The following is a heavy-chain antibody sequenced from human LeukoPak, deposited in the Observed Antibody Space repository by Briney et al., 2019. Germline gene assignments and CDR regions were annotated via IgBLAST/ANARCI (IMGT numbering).Heavy chain of an antibody. CDR1: GGSFSGYF. D-gene: IGHD4-17*01. Sequence: SETLSLTCAVYGGSFSGYFWSWIRQPPGKGLEWIGEINHSRSTNYNPSLKSRVTISVDTSKNQFSLKLSSVTAADTAVYYCASDYGDYSLGYWGQGTLVTVSS. J-gene: IGHJ4*02. V-gene: IGHV4-34*01. CDR2: INHSRST. CDR3: ASDYGDYSLGY.